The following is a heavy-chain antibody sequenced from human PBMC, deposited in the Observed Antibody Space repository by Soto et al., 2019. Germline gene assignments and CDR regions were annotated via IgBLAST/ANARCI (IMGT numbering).Heavy chain of an antibody. CDR3: ARGPWTLQYFDY. CDR1: GGTFSSYA. D-gene: IGHD5-12*01. Sequence: ASVKVSCKASGGTFSSYAISWVRQAPGQGLEWMGGIIPIFGTANYAQKFQGRVTITADESTSTAYMELSSLRSEDTAVYYCARGPWTLQYFDYWGQGTLVTVSS. CDR2: IIPIFGTA. J-gene: IGHJ4*02. V-gene: IGHV1-69*13.